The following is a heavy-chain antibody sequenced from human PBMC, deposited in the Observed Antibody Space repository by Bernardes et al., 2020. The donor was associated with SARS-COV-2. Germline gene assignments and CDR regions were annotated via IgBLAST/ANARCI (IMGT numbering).Heavy chain of an antibody. CDR3: AREVRIAVAGRPPRANWYFDV. V-gene: IGHV3-33*01. J-gene: IGHJ2*01. Sequence: GGSLRLSCAASGFTFNGYGMHWVRQAPGRGLEWVAVIWYDGTNKYYGDSVKGRFTISRDNSKNTLYLEMNSLTIEDTAVYFCAREVRIAVAGRPPRANWYFDVWGPGSLVPVSS. CDR1: GFTFNGYG. CDR2: IWYDGTNK. D-gene: IGHD6-19*01.